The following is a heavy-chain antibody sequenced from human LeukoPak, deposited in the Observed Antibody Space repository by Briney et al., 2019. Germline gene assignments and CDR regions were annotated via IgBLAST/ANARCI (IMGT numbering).Heavy chain of an antibody. Sequence: SETLSLTCTVSGGSISSYYWSWIRQPAGKGLEWIGRIYTSGSTNYNPSLKSRVTMSVDTSKNQFSLKLSSVTAADTAVYYCARGSVRGVSYYYYGMDVWGKGTTVTVSS. CDR2: IYTSGST. D-gene: IGHD3-10*01. V-gene: IGHV4-4*07. CDR3: ARGSVRGVSYYYYGMDV. J-gene: IGHJ6*04. CDR1: GGSISSYY.